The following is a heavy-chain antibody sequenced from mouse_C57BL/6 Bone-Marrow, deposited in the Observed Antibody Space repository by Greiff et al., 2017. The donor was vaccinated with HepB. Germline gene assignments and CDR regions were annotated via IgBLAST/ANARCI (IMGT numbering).Heavy chain of an antibody. Sequence: VQLQQPGAELVRPGSSVKLSCKASGYTFTSYWMHWVKQRPIQGLEWIGNIDPSDSETHYNQKFKDKATLTVDKSSSTAYMQLSSLTSEYSAVYYCAFTTVVAPYAMDYWGQGTSVTVSS. D-gene: IGHD1-1*01. CDR1: GYTFTSYW. V-gene: IGHV1-52*01. J-gene: IGHJ4*01. CDR2: IDPSDSET. CDR3: AFTTVVAPYAMDY.